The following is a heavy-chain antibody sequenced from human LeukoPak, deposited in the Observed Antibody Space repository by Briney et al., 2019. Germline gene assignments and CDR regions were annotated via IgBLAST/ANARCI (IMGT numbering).Heavy chain of an antibody. CDR1: GGSFSGYY. CDR3: ASDSSGWFLGY. CDR2: INHSGST. D-gene: IGHD6-19*01. Sequence: SETLSLTCAVYGGSFSGYYWSWIRQPPGKGLEWIGEINHSGSTNYNPSLKSRVTISVDTSKDQFSLKLSSVTAADTAVYYCASDSSGWFLGYWGQGTLVTVSS. J-gene: IGHJ4*02. V-gene: IGHV4-34*01.